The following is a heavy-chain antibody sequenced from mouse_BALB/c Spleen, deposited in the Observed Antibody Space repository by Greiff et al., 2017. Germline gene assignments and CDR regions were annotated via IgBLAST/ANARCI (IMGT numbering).Heavy chain of an antibody. J-gene: IGHJ4*01. D-gene: IGHD2-3*01. V-gene: IGHV6-6*02. CDR2: IRLKSNNYAT. CDR3: TGYDGYHYYAMDY. Sequence: EVQGVESGGGLVQPGGSMKLSCVASGFTFSNYWMNWVRQSPEKGLEWVAEIRLKSNNYATHYAESVKGRFTISRDDSKSSVYLQMNNLRAEDTGIYYCTGYDGYHYYAMDYWGQGTSVTVSS. CDR1: GFTFSNYW.